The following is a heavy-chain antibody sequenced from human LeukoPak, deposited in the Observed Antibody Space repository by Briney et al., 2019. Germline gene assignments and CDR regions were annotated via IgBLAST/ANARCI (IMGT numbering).Heavy chain of an antibody. J-gene: IGHJ6*03. V-gene: IGHV4-4*07. CDR1: GISISSYY. CDR3: ARPPPSRKRFLGGAASGTDYYYYYYMDV. Sequence: SSETLSLTCTVSGISISSYYWSWVRQPAGKGLEWIGRIYTSGSTNYYASLKRRVFISVDTSKNQFYLKLRSVPAVDTEVYYCARPPPSRKRFLGGAASGTDYYYYYYMDVWGKGTTVTISS. D-gene: IGHD6-13*01. CDR2: IYTSGST.